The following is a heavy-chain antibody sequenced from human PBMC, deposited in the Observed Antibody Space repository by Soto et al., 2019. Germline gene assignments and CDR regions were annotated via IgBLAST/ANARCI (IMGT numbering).Heavy chain of an antibody. V-gene: IGHV3-23*01. Sequence: EVQLLESGGGLVQPGGSLRLSCAASGFTFTNYAMTWVRQAPGKGLEWVSTISGSGGDTYYADSIKGRFTISRDNSKNTLYLQMNSLRAEDTAAYYCAKRYCTTTSCVSEIDYWGQGTLVTVSS. J-gene: IGHJ4*02. D-gene: IGHD2-2*01. CDR2: ISGSGGDT. CDR1: GFTFTNYA. CDR3: AKRYCTTTSCVSEIDY.